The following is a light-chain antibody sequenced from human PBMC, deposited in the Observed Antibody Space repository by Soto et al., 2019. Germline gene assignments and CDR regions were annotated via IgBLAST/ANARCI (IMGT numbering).Light chain of an antibody. CDR2: YAS. CDR1: QSVSRW. Sequence: DIQMTQSPSILSASVGDSVTITCRASQSVSRWVAWYQQIPGKPPQLLIYYASCLNSGGPPRICGSRSGTEFILTITSLLPDDFATYFCQQYSSYSLPTFGGGTKVDIK. V-gene: IGKV1-5*01. CDR3: QQYSSYSLPT. J-gene: IGKJ4*01.